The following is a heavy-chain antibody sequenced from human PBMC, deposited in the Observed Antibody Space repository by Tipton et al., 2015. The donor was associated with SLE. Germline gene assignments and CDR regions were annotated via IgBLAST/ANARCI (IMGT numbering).Heavy chain of an antibody. Sequence: TLSLTCTVSGDSISSHYWSWFRQPPGKRLEWIGYIYSSGIIRYSSSLKSRVTISVDTSRNQFSLKLSSVTAADTAVYYCAKGLGAYSSGWRYYYYGMDVWGKGTTVTVSS. D-gene: IGHD6-19*01. CDR1: GDSISSHY. V-gene: IGHV4-59*11. CDR3: AKGLGAYSSGWRYYYYGMDV. J-gene: IGHJ6*04. CDR2: IYSSGII.